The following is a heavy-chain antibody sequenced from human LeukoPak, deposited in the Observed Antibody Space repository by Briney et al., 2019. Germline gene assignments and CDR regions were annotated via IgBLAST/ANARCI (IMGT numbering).Heavy chain of an antibody. CDR3: ARTAVAGIYYFDY. CDR1: GYTFTSYY. Sequence: ASVKVSCKASGYTFTSYYMHWVRQAPGQGLEWMGWINPNSGGTNYAQKFQGRVTMTRDTSISTAYMELSRLRSDDTAVYYCARTAVAGIYYFDYWGQGTLVTVSS. J-gene: IGHJ4*02. D-gene: IGHD6-19*01. CDR2: INPNSGGT. V-gene: IGHV1-2*02.